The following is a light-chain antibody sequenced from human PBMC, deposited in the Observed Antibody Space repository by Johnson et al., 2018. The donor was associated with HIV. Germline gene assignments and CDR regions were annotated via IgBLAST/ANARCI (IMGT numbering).Light chain of an antibody. CDR2: DNN. Sequence: QSVLTQPPSVSAAPGQKVTISCSGSSSNIGNNYVSWYQQLPGRAPKLLIYDNNKRPSGIPDRFSGSKSGTSATLGITGLQTGDEADYCCGTWDILLLSYVFGTATKVTVL. J-gene: IGLJ1*01. CDR3: GTWDILLLSYV. CDR1: SSNIGNNY. V-gene: IGLV1-51*01.